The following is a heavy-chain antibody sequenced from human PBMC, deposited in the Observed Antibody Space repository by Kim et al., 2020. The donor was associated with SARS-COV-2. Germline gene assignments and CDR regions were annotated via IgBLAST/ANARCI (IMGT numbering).Heavy chain of an antibody. Sequence: SVEGRFTISRDNSKNTLYLQMNSLRAEDTAVYYCAKVIGHYYDSSGYIDNWGQETMVTVSS. V-gene: IGHV3-33*06. D-gene: IGHD3-22*01. CDR3: AKVIGHYYDSSGYIDN. J-gene: IGHJ3*02.